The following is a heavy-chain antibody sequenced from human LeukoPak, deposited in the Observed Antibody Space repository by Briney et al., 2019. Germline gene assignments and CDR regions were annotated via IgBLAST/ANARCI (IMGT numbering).Heavy chain of an antibody. CDR3: ARDKGTHPRGWFDP. J-gene: IGHJ5*02. CDR1: GYTFTSYA. V-gene: IGHV1-3*01. CDR2: INAGNGNT. D-gene: IGHD3-10*01. Sequence: ASVKVSCKASGYTFTSYAMHWVRQAPGQRLEWMGWINAGNGNTKYSQKFQGRVTITRDTSASTAYMELSSLRPEDTAVYYCARDKGTHPRGWFDPWGQGTLVTVSS.